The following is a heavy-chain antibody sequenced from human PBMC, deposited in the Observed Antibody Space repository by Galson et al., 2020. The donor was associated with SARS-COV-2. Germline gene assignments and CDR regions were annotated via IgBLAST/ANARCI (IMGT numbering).Heavy chain of an antibody. Sequence: ASVKVSCKVSGYTLTELSMHWVRQAPGTGLEWMGGFDPEDGETIYAQKFQGRVTMTEDTSTDTAYMELSSLRSEDTAVYYCATAGFEVRGAYYFDYWGQGTLVTVSS. CDR3: ATAGFEVRGAYYFDY. CDR2: FDPEDGET. J-gene: IGHJ4*02. CDR1: GYTLTELS. V-gene: IGHV1-24*01. D-gene: IGHD3-10*01.